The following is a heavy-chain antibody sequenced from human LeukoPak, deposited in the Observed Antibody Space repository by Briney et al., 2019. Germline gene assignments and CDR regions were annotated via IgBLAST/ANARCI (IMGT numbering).Heavy chain of an antibody. V-gene: IGHV4-31*03. CDR2: IYYSGST. CDR3: ARDLNGSGSWDV. J-gene: IGHJ6*02. D-gene: IGHD3-10*01. Sequence: SQTLSLTCTVSGGSISSGGYYWCWIRQHPGKGLEWIGYIYYSGSTYYNPSLKSRVTISVDTSENQFSLKLSSVTAADTAVYYCARDLNGSGSWDVWGQGTTVTVSS. CDR1: GGSISSGGYY.